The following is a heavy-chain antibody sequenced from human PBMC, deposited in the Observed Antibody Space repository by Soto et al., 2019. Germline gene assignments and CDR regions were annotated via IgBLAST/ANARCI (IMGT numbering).Heavy chain of an antibody. CDR3: ARGIVGANYDAFDI. V-gene: IGHV4-59*01. D-gene: IGHD1-26*01. CDR2: IYYSGST. J-gene: IGHJ3*02. Sequence: SETLSLTCTVSGGSISSYYWSWIRQPPGKGLEWIGYIYYSGSTNYNPSLKSRVTISVDTSKNQFSLKLSSVTAADTAAYYCARGIVGANYDAFDIWGQGTMVTVSS. CDR1: GGSISSYY.